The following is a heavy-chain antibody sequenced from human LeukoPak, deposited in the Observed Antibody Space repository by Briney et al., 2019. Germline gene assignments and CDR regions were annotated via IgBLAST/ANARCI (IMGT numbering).Heavy chain of an antibody. CDR2: IIPILGIA. CDR3: ARAPIVGATTNWFDP. D-gene: IGHD1-26*01. V-gene: IGHV1-69*04. Sequence: ASVKVSCKASGGTFSSYAISWVRQAPGQGLEWMGRIIPILGIANYAQKFQGRVTITADKSTSTAYMELSSLRSEDTAVYYCARAPIVGATTNWFDPWGQGTLVTVSS. J-gene: IGHJ5*02. CDR1: GGTFSSYA.